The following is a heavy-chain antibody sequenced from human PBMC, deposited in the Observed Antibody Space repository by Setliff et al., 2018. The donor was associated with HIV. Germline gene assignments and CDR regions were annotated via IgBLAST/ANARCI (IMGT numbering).Heavy chain of an antibody. V-gene: IGHV7-4-1*02. D-gene: IGHD3-22*01. CDR2: IDTNTGKP. CDR3: ARAGAYYYDGSGYKIFTHFDS. J-gene: IGHJ4*02. CDR1: GYSLNKYG. Sequence: ASVKVSCKASGYSLNKYGMNWVRQAPGQGLEWMGWIDTNTGKPTYVQGTTGRFVFSLDTSVNATYLQITALKTEDTAVYYCARAGAYYYDGSGYKIFTHFDSWGQGTLVTVTS.